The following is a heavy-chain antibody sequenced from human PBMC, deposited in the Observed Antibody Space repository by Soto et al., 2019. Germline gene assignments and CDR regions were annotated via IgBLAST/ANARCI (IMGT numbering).Heavy chain of an antibody. V-gene: IGHV1-2*02. D-gene: IGHD6-13*01. CDR2: INPNSVDT. J-gene: IGHJ5*02. CDR3: AKIATAGDFDP. CDR1: GYTFTAYN. Sequence: GASVQVSCKDSGYTFTAYNMHWARQATGHWLEWMGCINPNSVDTHCAKKFHSRVTMTRDAPINTAYMELTRLRFDDTAMYFCAKIATAGDFDPWGQGTLVTVSS.